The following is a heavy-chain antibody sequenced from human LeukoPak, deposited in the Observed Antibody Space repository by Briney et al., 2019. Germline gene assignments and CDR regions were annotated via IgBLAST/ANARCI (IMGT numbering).Heavy chain of an antibody. V-gene: IGHV1-69*05. CDR3: ARGISGSGSQRGFDY. Sequence: SVKVSCKASGGTFSSYAISWVRQAPGQGLEWMGGIIPIFGTANYAQKFQGRVTITTDESTSTAYMELSSLRSEDTAMYYCARGISGSGSQRGFDYWGQGTLVTVSS. D-gene: IGHD3-10*01. CDR2: IIPIFGTA. CDR1: GGTFSSYA. J-gene: IGHJ4*02.